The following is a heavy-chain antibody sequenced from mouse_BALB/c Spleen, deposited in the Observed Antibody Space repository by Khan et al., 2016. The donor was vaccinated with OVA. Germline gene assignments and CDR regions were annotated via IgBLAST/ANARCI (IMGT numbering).Heavy chain of an antibody. CDR3: IRGYYGDPFAY. CDR1: GFTFSDYY. CDR2: ISDVGSYI. D-gene: IGHD2-13*01. Sequence: EVELVESGGGLVKPGGSLKLSCEASGFTFSDYYMYWVRQTPEKRLEWVATISDVGSYISYLDNVKGRFTISRDNATNNLYLQMNSLKSEDTAMYYCIRGYYGDPFAYWGHGTLVTVSA. V-gene: IGHV5-4*02. J-gene: IGHJ3*01.